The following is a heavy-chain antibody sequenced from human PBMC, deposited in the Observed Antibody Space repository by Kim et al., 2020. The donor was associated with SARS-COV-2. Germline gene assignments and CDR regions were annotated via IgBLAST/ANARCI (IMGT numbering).Heavy chain of an antibody. J-gene: IGHJ6*02. CDR2: IKSKTDGGTT. CDR3: TTAGYCSGGSCYYYGMDV. Sequence: GGSLRLSCAASGFTFSNAWMSWVRQAPGKGLEWVGRIKSKTDGGTTDYAAPVKGRFTISRDDSKNTLYLQMNSLKTEDTAVYYCTTAGYCSGGSCYYYGMDVWGQGTTVTVSS. V-gene: IGHV3-15*01. CDR1: GFTFSNAW. D-gene: IGHD2-15*01.